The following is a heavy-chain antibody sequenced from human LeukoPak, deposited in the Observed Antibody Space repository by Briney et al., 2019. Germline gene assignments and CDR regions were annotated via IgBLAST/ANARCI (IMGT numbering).Heavy chain of an antibody. J-gene: IGHJ4*02. V-gene: IGHV3-21*01. CDR1: GFTFSSYS. CDR2: ISSSSSYI. D-gene: IGHD1-14*01. CDR3: ARRTPGLFDY. Sequence: PGGSLRLSCAASGFTFSSYSMNWVRQAPGKGLEWVSSISSSSSYIYYADSMKGRFTISRDNAKNSLYLQMNSLRAEDTAVYYCARRTPGLFDYWGQGTLVTVSS.